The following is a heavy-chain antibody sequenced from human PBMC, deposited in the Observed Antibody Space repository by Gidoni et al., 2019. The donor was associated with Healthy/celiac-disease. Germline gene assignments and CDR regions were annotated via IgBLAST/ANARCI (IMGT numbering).Heavy chain of an antibody. V-gene: IGHV1-46*03. CDR3: ARRHKIGSGSYYNDY. CDR2: INPSGGST. CDR1: GYTFTSYY. Sequence: QVQLVQSGAEVKKPGASVQVSCKASGYTFTSYYMHWVRQAPGQGLEWMGIINPSGGSTSYAQKFQGRVTMTRDTSTSTVYMELSSLRSEDTAVYYCARRHKIGSGSYYNDYWGQGTLVTVSS. J-gene: IGHJ4*02. D-gene: IGHD3-10*01.